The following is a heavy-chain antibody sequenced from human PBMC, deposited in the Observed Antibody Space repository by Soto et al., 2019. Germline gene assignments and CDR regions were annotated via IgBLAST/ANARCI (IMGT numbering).Heavy chain of an antibody. J-gene: IGHJ4*02. CDR3: AHLGGGYFAS. CDR2: IYWDDDK. Sequence: QITLKESGPTLVKPTQTLTLTCTFSGFSLSTSGVGVAWIRQPPGKALEWLALIYWDDDKRYSPSLMSRLTITKDTSQNQVVLTMTNMDPVDTATYYCAHLGGGYFASWGQGTLVSVSS. D-gene: IGHD3-10*01. V-gene: IGHV2-5*02. CDR1: GFSLSTSGVG.